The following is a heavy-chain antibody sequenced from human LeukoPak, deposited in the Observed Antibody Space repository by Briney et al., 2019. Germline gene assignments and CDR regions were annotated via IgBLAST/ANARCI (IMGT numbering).Heavy chain of an antibody. CDR1: GYTFTSYG. D-gene: IGHD2-2*02. V-gene: IGHV1-18*01. Sequence: ASVKVSCKASGYTFTSYGISWVRQAPGQGLEWMGWISAYNGNTNYAQKLQGRVTMTTDTSTSTAYMELSSLRSEDTAVYYCARDTPRYCSSTSCYKMGDYYYYMDVWGKGTTVTVSS. CDR2: ISAYNGNT. J-gene: IGHJ6*03. CDR3: ARDTPRYCSSTSCYKMGDYYYYMDV.